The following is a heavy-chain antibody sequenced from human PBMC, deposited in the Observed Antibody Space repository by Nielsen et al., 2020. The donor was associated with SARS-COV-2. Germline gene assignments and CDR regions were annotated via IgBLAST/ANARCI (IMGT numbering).Heavy chain of an antibody. CDR3: AREALKELLWFGESSSYYGMDV. D-gene: IGHD3-10*01. CDR1: GVSISNTSDY. V-gene: IGHV4-39*07. J-gene: IGHJ6*02. CDR2: IYYSGST. Sequence: SETLSLTCTVSGVSISNTSDYWGWIRQPPGKGLHWIGSIYYSGSTYYNPSLKSRVTISVDTSKNQFSLKLSSVTAADTAVYYCAREALKELLWFGESSSYYGMDVWGQGTTVTVSS.